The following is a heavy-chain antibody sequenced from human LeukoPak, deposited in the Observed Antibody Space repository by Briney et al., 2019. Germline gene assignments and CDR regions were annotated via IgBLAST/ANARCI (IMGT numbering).Heavy chain of an antibody. CDR1: GYTFTGYY. D-gene: IGHD1-26*01. CDR2: INPNSGGT. V-gene: IGHV1-2*02. J-gene: IGHJ3*02. Sequence: ASVKVSCKASGYTFTGYYMHWVRQAPGQGLEWMGWINPNSGGTNYAQKFQGRVTMTRDTSISTAYMELSRLRSDDTAVYYCARESVQWVAAFDIWGQGTMVTVSS. CDR3: ARESVQWVAAFDI.